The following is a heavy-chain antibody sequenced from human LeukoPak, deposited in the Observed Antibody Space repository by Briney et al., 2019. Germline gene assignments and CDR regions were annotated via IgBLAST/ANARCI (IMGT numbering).Heavy chain of an antibody. J-gene: IGHJ4*02. D-gene: IGHD6-13*01. V-gene: IGHV4-34*01. CDR2: INHSGST. CDR1: GGSFSGYY. Sequence: SETLSLTCAVYGGSFSGYYWSWIRQPPGKGLEWIGEINHSGSTNYNPSLKSRVTISVDTSKNQFSLKLSSVTAADTAVYYCARFNKRYSSSWYGADYWGQGTLVTVSS. CDR3: ARFNKRYSSSWYGADY.